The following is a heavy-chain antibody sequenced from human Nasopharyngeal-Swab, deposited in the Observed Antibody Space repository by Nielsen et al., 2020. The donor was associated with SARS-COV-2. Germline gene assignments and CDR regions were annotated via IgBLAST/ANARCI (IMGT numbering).Heavy chain of an antibody. J-gene: IGHJ4*02. CDR3: ARGDYGDYAGMGVDY. D-gene: IGHD4-17*01. Sequence: GESLKISCAASGFTLSNYWIHWVRQTPGKGLLWVSRINTDASRTSYADSVKGRCTISRDNSKKTLYLHMNSLSAEDTAVYYCARGDYGDYAGMGVDYWGQGTLVTVSS. CDR1: GFTLSNYW. V-gene: IGHV3-74*01. CDR2: INTDASRT.